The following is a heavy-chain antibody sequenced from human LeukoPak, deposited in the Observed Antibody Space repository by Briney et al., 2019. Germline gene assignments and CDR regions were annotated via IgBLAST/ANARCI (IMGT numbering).Heavy chain of an antibody. CDR1: GGSISSSSYY. CDR3: ARLVRGVILGSYYFDY. V-gene: IGHV4-39*01. D-gene: IGHD3-10*01. CDR2: IYYSGST. J-gene: IGHJ4*02. Sequence: PSETLSLTCTVSGGSISSSSYYWGWIRQPPGKGLEWIGSIYYSGSTYYNPFLKSRVTISVDTSKNQFSLKLSSVTAADTAVYYCARLVRGVILGSYYFDYWGQGTLVTVSS.